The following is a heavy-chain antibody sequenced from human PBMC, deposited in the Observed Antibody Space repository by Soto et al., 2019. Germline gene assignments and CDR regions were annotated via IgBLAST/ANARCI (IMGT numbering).Heavy chain of an antibody. V-gene: IGHV4-31*03. J-gene: IGHJ6*03. CDR3: ARDTPSRDSYYYMDV. Sequence: QVQLQESGPGLGKPSQTLSLTRTVSGGSISSGGYYWSWIRQHPAKGLEWIGYIYYSGSTYYNPSLKSRVTISVDTSKNQFSLKLSSVTAADTAVYYCARDTPSRDSYYYMDVWGKGTTVTVSS. CDR2: IYYSGST. CDR1: GGSISSGGYY.